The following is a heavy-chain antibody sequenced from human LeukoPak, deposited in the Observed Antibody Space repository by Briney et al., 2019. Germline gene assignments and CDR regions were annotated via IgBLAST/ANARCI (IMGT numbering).Heavy chain of an antibody. J-gene: IGHJ4*02. CDR2: IYPGDSDT. Sequence: GEALQISSKASGYSSTSYWIGWGRRQPGKNVEWMGIIYPGDSDTRYSPSFQGQVTISADQSISTAYLQWSSLKASDTAMYYCARRGSESYGDYWGQGTLVTVSS. CDR3: ARRGSESYGDY. CDR1: GYSSTSYW. D-gene: IGHD1-26*01. V-gene: IGHV5-51*01.